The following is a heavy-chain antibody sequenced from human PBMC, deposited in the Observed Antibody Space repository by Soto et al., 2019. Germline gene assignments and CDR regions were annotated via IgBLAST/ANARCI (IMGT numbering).Heavy chain of an antibody. CDR1: GFTFSSYA. CDR3: TKVASAMVRGGARFDH. V-gene: IGHV3-23*01. J-gene: IGHJ4*02. CDR2: ISGSGGST. D-gene: IGHD2-2*01. Sequence: GGSLRLSCAASGFTFSSYAMSWVRQAPGKGLEWVSAISGSGGSTYYADSVKGRFTISRDNSKNTLHLQMNSLRAEDTAVYYCTKVASAMVRGGARFDHWGQGTLVTVSS.